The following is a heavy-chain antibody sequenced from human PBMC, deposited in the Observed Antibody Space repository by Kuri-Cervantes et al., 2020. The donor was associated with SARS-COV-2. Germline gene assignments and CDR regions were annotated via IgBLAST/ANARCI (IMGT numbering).Heavy chain of an antibody. D-gene: IGHD2-15*01. V-gene: IGHV3-21*01. CDR3: ARAGVVVVAAVYYFDY. J-gene: IGHJ4*02. CDR1: GFTFSSYS. Sequence: GGSLRLSCAASGFTFSSYSMNWVRQAPGKGLKWVSSISSSSSYIYYADSVKGRFTISRDNAKNSLYLQMNSLRAEDTAVYYCARAGVVVVAAVYYFDYWGQGTLVTVSS. CDR2: ISSSSSYI.